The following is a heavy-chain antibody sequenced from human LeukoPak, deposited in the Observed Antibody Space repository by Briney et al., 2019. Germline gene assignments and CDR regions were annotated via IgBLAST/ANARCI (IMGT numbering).Heavy chain of an antibody. V-gene: IGHV3-23*01. J-gene: IGHJ4*02. Sequence: PGGSLRLSCAASRITFSNYAMNWVRQAPGKGLEWVSGISANGGSTYYADSVRGRFTISRDNSKNTLYLQMNSLRAEDTAVYYCARFRKWWSDYWGQGTLVTVSS. D-gene: IGHD2-15*01. CDR3: ARFRKWWSDY. CDR2: ISANGGST. CDR1: RITFSNYA.